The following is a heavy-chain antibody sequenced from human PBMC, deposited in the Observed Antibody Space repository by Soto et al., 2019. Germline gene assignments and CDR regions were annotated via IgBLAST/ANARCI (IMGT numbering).Heavy chain of an antibody. D-gene: IGHD6-19*01. Sequence: SETLSLTCSVSGYLISSGYYWGWIRQTPGKGLEWLGSIDYSGRTYYNPSLKSRVSTSVDLSKNQFSLNLRSVTAADTAVYFCARSGSGSGWLGGQGTLVTVSS. V-gene: IGHV4-38-2*01. CDR1: GYLISSGYY. CDR3: ARSGSGSGWL. J-gene: IGHJ4*02. CDR2: IDYSGRT.